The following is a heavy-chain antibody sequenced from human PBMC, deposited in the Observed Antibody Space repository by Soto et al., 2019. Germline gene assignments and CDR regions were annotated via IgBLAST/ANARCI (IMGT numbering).Heavy chain of an antibody. CDR2: IKPDGSEL. Sequence: QPGGSLRLSCAASGFIFSSSWMTWVRQAPGKGLEWVANIKPDGSELYYADSVKGRFTISRDNARNSLYLQMNNLRAEDTAVYYCVRESLLKSIPIYGYFYYAMDVWGQGTTVTVSS. D-gene: IGHD3-3*01. J-gene: IGHJ6*02. CDR1: GFIFSSSW. V-gene: IGHV3-7*03. CDR3: VRESLLKSIPIYGYFYYAMDV.